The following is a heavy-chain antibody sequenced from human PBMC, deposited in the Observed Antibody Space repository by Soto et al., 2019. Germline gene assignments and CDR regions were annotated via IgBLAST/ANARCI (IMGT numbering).Heavy chain of an antibody. D-gene: IGHD2-15*01. Sequence: VQLLESGGGLVQPGGSLRLSCSASGFTFSNFGMTWVRQAPGKGLEWVPTISDSGGSTYYADSVKGRFTISRDNSKNTLFLQMNSLRAEDTALYYCAKDRPRDYSITAPKGDWFDPWGQGTLVTVSS. CDR2: ISDSGGST. J-gene: IGHJ5*02. CDR1: GFTFSNFG. V-gene: IGHV3-23*01. CDR3: AKDRPRDYSITAPKGDWFDP.